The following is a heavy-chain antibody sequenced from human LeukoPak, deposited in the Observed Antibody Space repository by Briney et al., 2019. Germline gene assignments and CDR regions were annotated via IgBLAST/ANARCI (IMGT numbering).Heavy chain of an antibody. J-gene: IGHJ3*02. D-gene: IGHD1-20*01. CDR2: IYYSGST. Sequence: SETLSLTCTVSGGSISSSSYYWGWIRRPPGKGLEWIGSIYYSGSTYYNPSLKSRVTISVDTSKNQFSLKLSSVTAADTAVYYCARDAVYNWNDVSAFDIWGQGTMVTVSS. V-gene: IGHV4-39*07. CDR1: GGSISSSSYY. CDR3: ARDAVYNWNDVSAFDI.